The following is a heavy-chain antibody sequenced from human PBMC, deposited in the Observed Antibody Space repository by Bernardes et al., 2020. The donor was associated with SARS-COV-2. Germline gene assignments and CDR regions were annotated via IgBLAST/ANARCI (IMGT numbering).Heavy chain of an antibody. CDR1: GGSFSGYY. D-gene: IGHD3-16*02. Sequence: TLSITGAVYGGSFSGYYWSWIRQPPGKGLEWIGEINHSGSTNYNPSLKSRVTISVDTSKNQFSLKLSSVTAADTAVYYCARGVVTFGGVIVYWFDPWGQGTLVTVSS. CDR2: INHSGST. V-gene: IGHV4-34*01. CDR3: ARGVVTFGGVIVYWFDP. J-gene: IGHJ5*02.